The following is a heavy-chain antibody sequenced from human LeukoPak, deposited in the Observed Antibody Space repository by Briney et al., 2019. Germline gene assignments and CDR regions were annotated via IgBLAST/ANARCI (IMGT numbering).Heavy chain of an antibody. CDR2: IRSKANSYAT. J-gene: IGHJ4*02. Sequence: EPGGSLRLSCAASGFTFSGSAMHWVRQASGKGLEWVGRIRSKANSYATAYAASVKGRFTISRDDSKNTAYLQMNSLKTEDTAVYYCTRLGGYCSGGSCYGDYWGQGTLVTVSS. V-gene: IGHV3-73*01. D-gene: IGHD2-15*01. CDR3: TRLGGYCSGGSCYGDY. CDR1: GFTFSGSA.